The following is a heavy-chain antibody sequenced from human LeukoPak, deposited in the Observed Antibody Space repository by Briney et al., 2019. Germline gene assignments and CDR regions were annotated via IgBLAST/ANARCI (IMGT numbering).Heavy chain of an antibody. D-gene: IGHD3-22*01. V-gene: IGHV3-23*01. J-gene: IGHJ4*02. CDR2: ISGSGANT. CDR1: GLTFSSYA. Sequence: PGGSLRLSCAASGLTFSSYAMSWVRQAPGKGLEWVSDISGSGANTKYADSVKGRFTISRDNSKNTLYLQMNSLRAEDTAVYHCAKDWYYYDSSGYYSLLTDWGQGTLVTVSS. CDR3: AKDWYYYDSSGYYSLLTD.